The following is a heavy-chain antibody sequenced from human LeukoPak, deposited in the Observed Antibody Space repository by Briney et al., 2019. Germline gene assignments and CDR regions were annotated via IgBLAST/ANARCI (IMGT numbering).Heavy chain of an antibody. CDR2: INSDGSST. V-gene: IGHV3-74*01. D-gene: IGHD6-13*01. CDR3: ARDKNPGIAAAGNWFDP. Sequence: GVLRLSCAASGFTFSSFWMHWVRQAPGKGLVWVSRINSDGSSTSYADSVKGRFTISRDNAKNTLYLQMNSLRAEDTAVYYCARDKNPGIAAAGNWFDPWGQGTLVTVSS. CDR1: GFTFSSFW. J-gene: IGHJ5*02.